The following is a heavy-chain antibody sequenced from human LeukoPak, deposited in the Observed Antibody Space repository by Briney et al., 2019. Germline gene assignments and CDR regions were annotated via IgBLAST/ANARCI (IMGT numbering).Heavy chain of an antibody. V-gene: IGHV4-61*02. CDR3: ARELAGYGKLDY. CDR2: IYTSGST. CDR1: GGSISSGSYF. D-gene: IGHD5-12*01. Sequence: PSQTLSLTCTVSGGSISSGSYFWGWLRQPAGTGLEWIGRIYTSGSTNYNPSLKSRVTISPDTSKNQFSLKLSSVTAADTAVYYCARELAGYGKLDYWGQGILVSVSS. J-gene: IGHJ4*02.